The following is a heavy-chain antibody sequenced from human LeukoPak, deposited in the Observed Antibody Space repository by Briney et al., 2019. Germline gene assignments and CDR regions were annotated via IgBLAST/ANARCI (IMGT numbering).Heavy chain of an antibody. CDR1: GFTFDDYA. J-gene: IGHJ4*02. CDR3: AKGLKRWLAYSFDY. D-gene: IGHD6-19*01. Sequence: GGSLRLSCAASGFTFDDYAMHWVRQAPGKGLEWVSGISWNSGSIGYADSVKGRFTISRDNAKNSLYLQMNSLRAEDTALYYCAKGLKRWLAYSFDYWGQGTLVSVSS. CDR2: ISWNSGSI. V-gene: IGHV3-9*01.